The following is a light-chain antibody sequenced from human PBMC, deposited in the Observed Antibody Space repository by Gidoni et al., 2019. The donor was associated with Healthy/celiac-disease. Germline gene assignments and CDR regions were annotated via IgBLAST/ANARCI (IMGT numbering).Light chain of an antibody. V-gene: IGKV3-11*01. CDR1: QSVSSY. J-gene: IGKJ1*01. Sequence: EIVLTQSPATLSLTPGERATLSCRASQSVSSYLAWYQQKPGQAPRLLIYDASNRATGIPARCSCSGSGTDFTLTISSLEPEDCAVYYCQQRSNWPRTFGQGTKVEIK. CDR2: DAS. CDR3: QQRSNWPRT.